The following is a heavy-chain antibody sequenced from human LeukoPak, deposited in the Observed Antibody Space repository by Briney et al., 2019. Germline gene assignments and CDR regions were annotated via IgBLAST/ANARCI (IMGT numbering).Heavy chain of an antibody. D-gene: IGHD4-17*01. V-gene: IGHV3-21*01. CDR1: GFTVSNYD. Sequence: GGSLRLSCAASGFTVSNYDMNWVRQAPGKGLEWISCFSGSGSDIYFADSVKGRFTISRDNAKNSLYLQMNSLRAEDTALYYCARDWGDYFFDYWGQGTLVTVSS. CDR2: FSGSGSDI. J-gene: IGHJ4*02. CDR3: ARDWGDYFFDY.